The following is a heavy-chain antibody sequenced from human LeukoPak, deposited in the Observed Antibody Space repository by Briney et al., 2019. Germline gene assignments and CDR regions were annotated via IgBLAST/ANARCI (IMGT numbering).Heavy chain of an antibody. V-gene: IGHV4-39*01. J-gene: IGHJ4*02. CDR2: IHYSGST. CDR3: ASQMFVVVTANFDY. Sequence: SGTLSLTCTVSGGSISSSSYYWGWIRQPPGKGLEWIGSIHYSGSTYYNPSLKSRVTISVDTSKNQFSLKLSSVTAADTAVYYCASQMFVVVTANFDYWGQGTLVTVSS. D-gene: IGHD2-21*02. CDR1: GGSISSSSYY.